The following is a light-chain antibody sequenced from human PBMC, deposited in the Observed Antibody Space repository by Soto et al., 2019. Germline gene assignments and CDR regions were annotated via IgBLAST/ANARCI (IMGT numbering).Light chain of an antibody. CDR2: DVS. Sequence: IVLTQSPATLSLSPGERATLSCRASQNISSYLIWYQQKPGQAPRLLMYDVSNRATGIPARFSGSGSGTDFALTISSLEPEDLAVYYCQQRSNGPRTFGQGTKVEIK. CDR3: QQRSNGPRT. V-gene: IGKV3-11*01. J-gene: IGKJ1*01. CDR1: QNISSY.